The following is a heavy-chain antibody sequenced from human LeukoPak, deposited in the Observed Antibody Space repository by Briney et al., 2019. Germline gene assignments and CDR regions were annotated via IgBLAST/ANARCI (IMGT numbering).Heavy chain of an antibody. Sequence: GASVKVSCKAPGGTFSSYAISWVRQAPGQGLEWMGGIIPISGTANYAQKFQGRVTITTDESTSTAYMELSSLRSEDTAVYYCARDRYYDSSGYSWFDPWGQGTLVTVSS. J-gene: IGHJ5*02. CDR2: IIPISGTA. CDR3: ARDRYYDSSGYSWFDP. CDR1: GGTFSSYA. D-gene: IGHD3-22*01. V-gene: IGHV1-69*05.